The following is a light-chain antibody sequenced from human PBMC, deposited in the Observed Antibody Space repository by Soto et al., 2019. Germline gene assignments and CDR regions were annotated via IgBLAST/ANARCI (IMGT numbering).Light chain of an antibody. J-gene: IGLJ1*01. Sequence: QSVLTQPPSASGSPGQSVTISCTGTSSDVGGYNYGSWYQQHPGKAPKLMIYEVSKRPSGVPDRFSGSKSGNTASLTVSGLQPEDEADYYCSSYAGSNKSVFGTGTKLTVL. CDR2: EVS. CDR1: SSDVGGYNY. CDR3: SSYAGSNKSV. V-gene: IGLV2-8*01.